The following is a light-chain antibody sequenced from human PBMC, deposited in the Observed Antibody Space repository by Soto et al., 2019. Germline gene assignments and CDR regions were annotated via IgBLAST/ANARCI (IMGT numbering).Light chain of an antibody. V-gene: IGKV3-20*01. CDR2: GAS. J-gene: IGKJ4*01. CDR1: HSVTSTY. CDR3: QQYSSSPLT. Sequence: EIVLTQSPGTLSLSPGERATLSCRASHSVTSTYLAWYQQKPGQAPRLLIYGASSRATGIPDRFSGSGSGTDFTLTISRLEPEDFAVYYCQQYSSSPLTFGGGTKVEIK.